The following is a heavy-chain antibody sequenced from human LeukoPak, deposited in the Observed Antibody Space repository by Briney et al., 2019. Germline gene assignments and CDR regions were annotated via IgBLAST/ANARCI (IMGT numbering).Heavy chain of an antibody. V-gene: IGHV2-5*01. J-gene: IGHJ4*02. CDR2: IYWNDDK. CDR1: GFSLSTSGGG. D-gene: IGHD5-18*01. CDR3: AHSGVSYGGLDY. Sequence: SGPTLVKPTQTLTLACTFSGFSLSTSGGGMGWIRQPPGKALEWLALIYWNDDKRYSPSLKSRLTITKDTSKNQVVLTMTNMDPVDTATYYCAHSGVSYGGLDYWGQGTLVTVSS.